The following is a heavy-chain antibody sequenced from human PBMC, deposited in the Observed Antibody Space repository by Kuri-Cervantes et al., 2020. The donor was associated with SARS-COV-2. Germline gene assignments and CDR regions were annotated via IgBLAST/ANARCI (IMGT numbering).Heavy chain of an antibody. V-gene: IGHV1-69*04. CDR2: IIPILGIA. Sequence: SVKVSCRASGGTFSSYAISWVRQAPGQGLEWMGRIIPILGIANYAQKFQGRVTITADKSTSTAYMELSSLRSEDTAVYYCARDLGYSSGWYGFPSNWGQGTLITVSS. J-gene: IGHJ4*02. CDR1: GGTFSSYA. CDR3: ARDLGYSSGWYGFPSN. D-gene: IGHD6-19*01.